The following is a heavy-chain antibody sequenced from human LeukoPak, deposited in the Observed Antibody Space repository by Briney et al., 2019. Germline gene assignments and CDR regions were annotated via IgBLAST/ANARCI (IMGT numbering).Heavy chain of an antibody. J-gene: IGHJ4*02. CDR3: AGDLGSGYYL. CDR1: GFTFSSYA. D-gene: IGHD3-22*01. CDR2: ISASGGST. Sequence: GGSLRLSCAASGFTFSSYATTWVRQAPGKGLEWVSGISASGGSTNYADSVKGRFTISRDNSKNTVHLQMNSLRAGDTAVYYCAGDLGSGYYLWGQGTLVTVSS. V-gene: IGHV3-23*01.